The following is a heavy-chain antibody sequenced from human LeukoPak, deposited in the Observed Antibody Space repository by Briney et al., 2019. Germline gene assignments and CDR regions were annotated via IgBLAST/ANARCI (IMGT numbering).Heavy chain of an antibody. D-gene: IGHD1-26*01. CDR1: GGSFSGYY. CDR3: ARVVEMGATSRSGDFDY. Sequence: SETLSLTCAVYGGSFSGYYWSWIRQPPGKGLEWIGEINHSGSTNYNPSLKSRVTISVDTSKNQFSLKLSSLTAADTAVYYCARVVEMGATSRSGDFDYWGQGTLVTASS. J-gene: IGHJ4*02. CDR2: INHSGST. V-gene: IGHV4-34*01.